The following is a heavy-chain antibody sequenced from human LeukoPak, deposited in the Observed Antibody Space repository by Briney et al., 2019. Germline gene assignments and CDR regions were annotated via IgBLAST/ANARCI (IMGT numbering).Heavy chain of an antibody. CDR2: ISANNGNT. Sequence: GASVKVSCKASGYTFTSYGISWVRQAPGQGLEWMGWISANNGNTNSAPKVQNRVTMTTDTSTSTAYMELSRLGSDDTAVYYCARDGGFDYWGQGTLVTVSS. J-gene: IGHJ4*02. CDR3: ARDGGFDY. CDR1: GYTFTSYG. D-gene: IGHD2-15*01. V-gene: IGHV1-18*01.